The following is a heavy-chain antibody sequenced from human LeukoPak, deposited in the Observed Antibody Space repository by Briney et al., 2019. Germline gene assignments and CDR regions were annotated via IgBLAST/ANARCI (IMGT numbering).Heavy chain of an antibody. CDR3: ARRVVTTLNLGWFDP. J-gene: IGHJ5*02. CDR1: GYSFTSYC. Sequence: ESLKISCKGSGYSFTSYCIYYVRQMPGKRLECMGIIYPGDSDTRYSPSFQGQVTISADKSISTAYLQWSSLKASDTAMYYCARRVVTTLNLGWFDPWGQGTLVTVSS. D-gene: IGHD4-11*01. V-gene: IGHV5-51*01. CDR2: IYPGDSDT.